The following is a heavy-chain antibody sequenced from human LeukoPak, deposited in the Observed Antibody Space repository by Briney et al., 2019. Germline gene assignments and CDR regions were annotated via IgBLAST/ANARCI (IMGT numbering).Heavy chain of an antibody. J-gene: IGHJ6*02. V-gene: IGHV3-11*04. CDR2: ISSSGSTI. CDR1: GFTFSDYY. D-gene: IGHD4-17*01. CDR3: ARELDYGDYANYYYYYGMDV. Sequence: GGSLRLSCAASGFTFSDYYMSWIRQAPGKGLEWVSYISSSGSTIYYADSVKGRFTISRDNSKNTLYLQMNSLRAEDTAVYYCARELDYGDYANYYYYYGMDVWGQGTTVTVSS.